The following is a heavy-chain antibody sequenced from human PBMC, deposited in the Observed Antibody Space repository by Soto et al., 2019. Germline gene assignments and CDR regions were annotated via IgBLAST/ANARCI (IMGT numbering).Heavy chain of an antibody. J-gene: IGHJ4*02. CDR2: IYYSGST. D-gene: IGHD1-26*01. Sequence: PSETLSLTCTVSGGSISSYYWSWIRQPPGKGLEWIGYIYYSGSTNYNPSLKSRVTISVDTSKNQFSLKLSSVTAADTAVYYCATPMYSGSAAIFDYWGQGTLVTVSS. V-gene: IGHV4-59*12. CDR3: ATPMYSGSAAIFDY. CDR1: GGSISSYY.